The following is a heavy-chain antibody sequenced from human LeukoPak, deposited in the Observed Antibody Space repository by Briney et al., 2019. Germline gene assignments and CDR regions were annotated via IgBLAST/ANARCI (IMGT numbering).Heavy chain of an antibody. CDR3: ARDYYYDSSGYYYPRY. Sequence: SVKVSCKASGGTFISYAISWVRQAPGQGLEWMGGTIPIFGTANYAQKFQGRVTITADESTSTAYMELSSLRSEDTAVYYCARDYYYDSSGYYYPRYWGQGTLVTVSS. D-gene: IGHD3-22*01. J-gene: IGHJ4*02. CDR1: GGTFISYA. CDR2: TIPIFGTA. V-gene: IGHV1-69*13.